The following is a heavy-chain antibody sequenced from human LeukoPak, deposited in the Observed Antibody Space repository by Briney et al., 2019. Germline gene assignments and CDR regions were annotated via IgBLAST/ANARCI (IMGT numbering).Heavy chain of an antibody. J-gene: IGHJ4*02. CDR1: GFTFSPYG. Sequence: GGSLRLSCAASGFTFSPYGMNWVRQAPGKGLEWISYISRSATIIHYADSVKGRFTISRDNSKNTLYLQMNSLRAEDTAVYYCAKEVISEYSGSWGQGTLVTVSS. V-gene: IGHV3-48*01. CDR3: AKEVISEYSGS. CDR2: ISRSATII. D-gene: IGHD1-26*01.